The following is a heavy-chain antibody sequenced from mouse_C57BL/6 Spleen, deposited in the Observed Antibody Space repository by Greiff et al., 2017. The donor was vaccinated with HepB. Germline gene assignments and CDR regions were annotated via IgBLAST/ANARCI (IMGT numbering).Heavy chain of an antibody. Sequence: LQESGPELVKPGASVKISCKASGYAFSSSWMNWVKQRPGKGLEWIGRIYPGDGDTNYNGKFKGKATLTADKSSSTAYMQLSSLTSEDSAVYFCARAYSSYFDYWGQGTTLTVSS. CDR1: GYAFSSSW. CDR2: IYPGDGDT. CDR3: ARAYSSYFDY. J-gene: IGHJ2*01. V-gene: IGHV1-82*01. D-gene: IGHD2-12*01.